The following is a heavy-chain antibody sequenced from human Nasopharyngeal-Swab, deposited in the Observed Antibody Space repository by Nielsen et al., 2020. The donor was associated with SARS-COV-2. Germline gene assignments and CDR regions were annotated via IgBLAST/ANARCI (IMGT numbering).Heavy chain of an antibody. CDR3: ARDYASGYYYYGMDV. CDR2: IDWDDDK. Sequence: SGPTLVKPTQTLTLTCTFSGFSLSTSGMCVSWIRQPPGKALEWLALIDWDDDKYYSTSLKTRLTIPKDTSKNQVVLTMTNMDPVDTATYYCARDYASGYYYYGMDVWGQGTTVTVSS. V-gene: IGHV2-70*01. D-gene: IGHD4-17*01. J-gene: IGHJ6*02. CDR1: GFSLSTSGMC.